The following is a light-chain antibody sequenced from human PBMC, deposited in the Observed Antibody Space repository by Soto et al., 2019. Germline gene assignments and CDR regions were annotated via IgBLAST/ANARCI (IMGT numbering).Light chain of an antibody. CDR2: DAS. CDR1: ESVSSNQ. V-gene: IGKV3D-20*01. J-gene: IGKJ5*01. CDR3: QQYGSSPIT. Sequence: VGLTQSPATLSLSPGERAALSCGASESVSSNQLAWYQQKPGLAPRLLIYDASSRASGIPERFSGSGSGTGFSLTISSLEPEDSAVYYCQQYGSSPITFGQGTRLEIK.